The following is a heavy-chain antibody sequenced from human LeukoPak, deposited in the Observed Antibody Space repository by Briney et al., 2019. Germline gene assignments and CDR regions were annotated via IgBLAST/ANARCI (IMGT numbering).Heavy chain of an antibody. CDR1: GGSISSYD. CDR3: ARSRIAAAGNYYYYYMDV. D-gene: IGHD6-13*01. Sequence: SETLSLTCTVSGGSISSYDWSWIRQPAGKGLEWIGRIYTSGSTNYNPSLKSRVTMSVDTSKNQFSLKLSSVTAADTAVYYCARSRIAAAGNYYYYYMDVWGKGTTVTVSS. J-gene: IGHJ6*03. CDR2: IYTSGST. V-gene: IGHV4-4*07.